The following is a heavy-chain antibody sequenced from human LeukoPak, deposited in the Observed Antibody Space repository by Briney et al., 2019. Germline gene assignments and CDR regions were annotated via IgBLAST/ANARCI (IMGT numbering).Heavy chain of an antibody. J-gene: IGHJ4*02. CDR2: MNPNSANK. D-gene: IGHD2-2*01. Sequence: GASVKVSCKASGYTFTNYDINWVRQATGQGLEWMGWMNPNSANKGYAQKFQGRVTMTRNTSISTAYMELSSLRSEDTAVYYCARVNCSSTSCRSKFLDYWGQGTLVTVSS. CDR1: GYTFTNYD. V-gene: IGHV1-8*01. CDR3: ARVNCSSTSCRSKFLDY.